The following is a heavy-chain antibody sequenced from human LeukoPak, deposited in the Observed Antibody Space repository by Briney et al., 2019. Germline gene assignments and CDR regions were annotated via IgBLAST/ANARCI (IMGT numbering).Heavy chain of an antibody. CDR1: GFPFSGYN. CDR3: AREIFWSGYYSNLHFDY. Sequence: GGSLRLSCAASGFPFSGYNMNWVRQAPGKGLDWVSAISRSGSYIYYADAVKGRFTISRDNAKNSLYLQMNSLRAEDTAVYYCAREIFWSGYYSNLHFDYWGRGTQVTVSS. V-gene: IGHV3-21*01. CDR2: ISRSGSYI. J-gene: IGHJ4*02. D-gene: IGHD3-3*01.